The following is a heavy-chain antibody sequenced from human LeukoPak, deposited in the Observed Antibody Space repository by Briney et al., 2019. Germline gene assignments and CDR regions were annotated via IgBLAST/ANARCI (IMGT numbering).Heavy chain of an antibody. Sequence: SQTLSLTCAISGDSPSSNRVTWNWVRQSPSRCLEWLGMTYYRITWNNDHAVSARGRITVNPDTSKNQFSLHLNSVTPAHTAVYYCARRLTQYDCFDPWGQGILVTVSS. CDR3: ARRLTQYDCFDP. D-gene: IGHD2-2*01. J-gene: IGHJ5*02. V-gene: IGHV6-1*01. CDR1: GDSPSSNRVT. CDR2: TYYRITWNN.